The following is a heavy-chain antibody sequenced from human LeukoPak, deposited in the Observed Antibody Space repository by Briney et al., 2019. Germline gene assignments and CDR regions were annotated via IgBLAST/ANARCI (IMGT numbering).Heavy chain of an antibody. CDR2: INHSGST. D-gene: IGHD6-6*01. V-gene: IGHV4-34*01. CDR1: GGSFSGYY. J-gene: IGHJ5*02. Sequence: SETLSLTCAVYGGSFSGYYWSWIRQPPGKGLEWIGEINHSGSTNYNPSLKSRVTISVDTSKNQFSLKLSSVTAADTAVHYCAAMYTSSHSWGQGTLVIVS. CDR3: AAMYTSSHS.